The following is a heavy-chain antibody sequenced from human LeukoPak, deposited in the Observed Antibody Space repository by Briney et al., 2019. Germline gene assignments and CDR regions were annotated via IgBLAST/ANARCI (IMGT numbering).Heavy chain of an antibody. CDR1: GGSISSGSYY. CDR2: IYTSGST. CDR3: ARARYYDFWSGYSYFDY. D-gene: IGHD3-3*01. J-gene: IGHJ4*02. Sequence: SETLSLTCTVSGGSISSGSYYWSWIRPPAGKGLEWIGRIYTSGSTNYNPSLKSRVTISVDTSKNQFSLKLSSVTAADTAVYYCARARYYDFWSGYSYFDYWGQGTLVTVSS. V-gene: IGHV4-61*02.